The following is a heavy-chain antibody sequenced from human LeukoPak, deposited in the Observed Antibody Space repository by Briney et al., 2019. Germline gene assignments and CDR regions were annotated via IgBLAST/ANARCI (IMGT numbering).Heavy chain of an antibody. CDR1: GFTFSSYA. CDR3: AKDGFLEWLAFDY. CDR2: ISGSGGST. Sequence: PGGSLRLSCAASGFTFSSYAMSWLRQAPGKGLEWVSAISGSGGSTYYADSVKGRFTTSRDNSKNTLYLQMNSVGAEYTAVYYCAKDGFLEWLAFDYWGQGTLVTVSS. V-gene: IGHV3-23*01. J-gene: IGHJ4*02. D-gene: IGHD3-3*01.